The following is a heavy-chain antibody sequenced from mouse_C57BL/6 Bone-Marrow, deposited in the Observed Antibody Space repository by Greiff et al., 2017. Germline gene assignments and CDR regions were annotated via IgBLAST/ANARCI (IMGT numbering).Heavy chain of an antibody. Sequence: QVQLQQPGAELVKPGASVKLSCKASGYTFTSYWMHWVKQRPGQGLEWIGMIHPNSGSTNYNEKFKSKATLTVDKSSSTAYMQLSSLTSEDSAVYYCARSYGSPYYLDYWGQGTTLTVSS. D-gene: IGHD1-1*01. CDR3: ARSYGSPYYLDY. CDR2: IHPNSGST. CDR1: GYTFTSYW. V-gene: IGHV1-64*01. J-gene: IGHJ2*01.